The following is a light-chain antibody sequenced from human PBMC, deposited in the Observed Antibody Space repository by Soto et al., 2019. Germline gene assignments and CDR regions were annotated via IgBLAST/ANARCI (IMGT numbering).Light chain of an antibody. J-gene: IGLJ2*01. CDR3: SSYSGSNTIF. CDR2: EVT. Sequence: QSALAQPASVSGSPGQSITISCTGTSSDVGGYNYVSWYQQHPGKAPKLMIYEVTDRPSGVSNRFSGSKSGNTASLTISGLQADDEADYYCSSYSGSNTIFFGGGTQLTVL. V-gene: IGLV2-14*01. CDR1: SSDVGGYNY.